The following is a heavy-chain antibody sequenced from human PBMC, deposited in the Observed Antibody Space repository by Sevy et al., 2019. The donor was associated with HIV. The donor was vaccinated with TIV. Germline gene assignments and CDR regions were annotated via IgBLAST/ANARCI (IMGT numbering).Heavy chain of an antibody. J-gene: IGHJ4*02. Sequence: GGSLRLSCAASGFTFTNAWMNWVRQVPGKGLEWVGRIKSETYSGTTDYAAPVKRRFTISRYDSDYTLYLQMNSLKTEGTAVYYCATDIGWQWELLGARFFDTWGQGTLVTVSS. D-gene: IGHD1-26*01. V-gene: IGHV3-15*07. CDR2: IKSETYSGTT. CDR3: ATDIGWQWELLGARFFDT. CDR1: GFTFTNAW.